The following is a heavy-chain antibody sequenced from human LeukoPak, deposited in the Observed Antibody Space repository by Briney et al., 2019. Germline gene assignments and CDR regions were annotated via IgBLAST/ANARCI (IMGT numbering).Heavy chain of an antibody. CDR1: GFTFSDYY. CDR3: ARVNPISSGFYAY. Sequence: GGSLRLSCAASGFTFSDYYMTWIRQAPGKGLEWVSYISGSSSDTSYADFVKGRFTISRDNAKNSLYLQMNSLRAEDTAVYYCARVNPISSGFYAYWGQGTPVTVSS. J-gene: IGHJ4*02. D-gene: IGHD3-22*01. CDR2: ISGSSSDT. V-gene: IGHV3-11*06.